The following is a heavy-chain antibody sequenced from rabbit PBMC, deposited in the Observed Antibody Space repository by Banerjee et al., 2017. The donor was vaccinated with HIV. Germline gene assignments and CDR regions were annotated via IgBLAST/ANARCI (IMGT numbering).Heavy chain of an antibody. J-gene: IGHJ4*01. CDR2: IYSSNGNA. CDR1: GSDISSNA. D-gene: IGHD4-1*01. CDR3: ARDLSSSGWSDFDL. V-gene: IGHV1S47*01. Sequence: QEQLVESGGGLVQPEGSLTLTCKASGSDISSNAMCWVRQAPGKGLELIACIYSSNGNAVYANWAKGRFTITRSTSLNTVTLQMTSLTAADTATYFCARDLSSSGWSDFDLWGPGTLVTVS.